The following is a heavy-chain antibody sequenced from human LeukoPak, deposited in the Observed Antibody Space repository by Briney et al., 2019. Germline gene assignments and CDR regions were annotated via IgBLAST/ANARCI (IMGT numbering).Heavy chain of an antibody. Sequence: GRSLRLSCAASGFTFSSYAMSWVRQAPGKGLEWVSAISGSGGSTYYADSVKGRFTISRDNSKNTLYLQMNSLRAEDTAVYYCAKDKGPPTPAERDYWGQGTLVTVSS. D-gene: IGHD1-1*01. V-gene: IGHV3-23*01. J-gene: IGHJ4*02. CDR3: AKDKGPPTPAERDY. CDR2: ISGSGGST. CDR1: GFTFSSYA.